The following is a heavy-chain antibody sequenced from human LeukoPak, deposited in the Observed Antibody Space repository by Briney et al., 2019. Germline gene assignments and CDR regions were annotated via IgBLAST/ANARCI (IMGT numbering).Heavy chain of an antibody. J-gene: IGHJ4*02. CDR3: ARKFTSMVRGVITFD. CDR2: INHSGST. D-gene: IGHD3-10*01. Sequence: PSETLSLTCAVYGGSFSGYYWSWIRQPPGKGLEWIGEINHSGSTNYNPSLKSRVTISVDTSKNQFSLKLSSVTAADTAVYYCARKFTSMVRGVITFDWGQGTLVTVPS. CDR1: GGSFSGYY. V-gene: IGHV4-34*01.